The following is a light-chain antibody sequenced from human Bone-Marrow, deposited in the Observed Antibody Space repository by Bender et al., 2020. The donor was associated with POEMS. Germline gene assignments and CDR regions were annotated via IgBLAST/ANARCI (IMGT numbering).Light chain of an antibody. CDR2: EVN. CDR3: AVWDDSLNGWV. Sequence: QSALTQPPSASGSPGQSVTISCTGTRSDIGGFNFVSWYQQHSGKAPKLIIYEVNKRPSGVPDRFSGSKSGNTASLTVAGLQAEDEADYYCAVWDDSLNGWVFGGGTKLTVL. V-gene: IGLV2-8*01. J-gene: IGLJ3*02. CDR1: RSDIGGFNF.